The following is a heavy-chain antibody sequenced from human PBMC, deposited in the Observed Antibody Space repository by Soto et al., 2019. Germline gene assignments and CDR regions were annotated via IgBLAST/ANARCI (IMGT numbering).Heavy chain of an antibody. Sequence: EASVKVSCKASGYTFTGYYMHWVRQAPGQGLEWMGWINPNSGGTNYAQKFQGWVPMTRDTSISTAYMELSRLRSDDTAVYYCARDGGYSSGWYWFDPWGQGTLVTVSS. J-gene: IGHJ5*02. CDR2: INPNSGGT. V-gene: IGHV1-2*04. CDR3: ARDGGYSSGWYWFDP. CDR1: GYTFTGYY. D-gene: IGHD6-19*01.